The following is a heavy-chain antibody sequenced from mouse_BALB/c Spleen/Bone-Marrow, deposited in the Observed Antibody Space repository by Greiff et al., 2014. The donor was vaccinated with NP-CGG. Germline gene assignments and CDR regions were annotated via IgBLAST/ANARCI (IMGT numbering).Heavy chain of an antibody. Sequence: VQRVESGAELVKPGASVKLSCKASGYTFTSYWMHWVKQRPGQGLEWIGEINPSNGRTNYNEKFKSKATLTVDKSSSTAYKQLSSLTSEDSAVYYCARWNYYGSLYWYFDVWGAGTTVTVSS. CDR2: INPSNGRT. J-gene: IGHJ1*01. CDR1: GYTFTSYW. V-gene: IGHV1S81*02. CDR3: ARWNYYGSLYWYFDV. D-gene: IGHD1-1*01.